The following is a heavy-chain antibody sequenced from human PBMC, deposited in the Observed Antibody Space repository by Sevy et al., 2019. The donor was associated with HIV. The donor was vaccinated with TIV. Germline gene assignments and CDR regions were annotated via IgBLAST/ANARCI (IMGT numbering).Heavy chain of an antibody. CDR1: GGSITSLY. CDR3: AGENAWGRGYS. D-gene: IGHD1-26*01. V-gene: IGHV4-59*08. J-gene: IGHJ4*02. CDR2: TTNNATI. Sequence: SETLSLTCTVSGGSITSLYWNWIRQPPGKELDGIANTTNNATINYNPSLKSRVTLSLDTSKNQFSLRLSSVTAADTAMYYCAGENAWGRGYSWGQGTLVTVSS.